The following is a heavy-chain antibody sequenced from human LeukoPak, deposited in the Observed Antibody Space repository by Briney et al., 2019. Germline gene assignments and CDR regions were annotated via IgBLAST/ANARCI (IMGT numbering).Heavy chain of an antibody. CDR2: ISGGGVST. CDR3: AKGSGINHYHWIDP. Sequence: GGSLRVSCAASEFTFSNYAMNWVRQAPGKGLEWVSGISGGGVSTYYADSVKGRFTISRDNSKNTLYLQLYSLRAEDTALYYCAKGSGINHYHWIDPWGQGTLVTVSS. V-gene: IGHV3-23*01. J-gene: IGHJ5*02. CDR1: EFTFSNYA. D-gene: IGHD1-14*01.